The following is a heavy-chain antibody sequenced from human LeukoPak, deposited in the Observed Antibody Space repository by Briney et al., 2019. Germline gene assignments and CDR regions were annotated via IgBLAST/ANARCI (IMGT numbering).Heavy chain of an antibody. V-gene: IGHV3-23*01. J-gene: IGHJ4*02. CDR1: GFTFINHG. Sequence: HAGGSLRLSCAASGFTFINHGMNWVRQSPGKGLEWVSGITGNGGATYYVDSVNGRFTISRDNSKSTLYLQMNSVRAEDTAVYYCAKAGIGGDYWGQGTLVTVSS. CDR2: ITGNGGAT. CDR3: AKAGIGGDY. D-gene: IGHD3-10*01.